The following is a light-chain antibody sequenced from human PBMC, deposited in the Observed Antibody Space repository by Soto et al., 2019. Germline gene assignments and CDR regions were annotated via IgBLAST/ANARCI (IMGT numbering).Light chain of an antibody. Sequence: QSALTQPASVSGSPGQSITISCTGTSPNVGVYELVSWYQQHPDKAPKLIIYEGSKRPSGVSNRFSGSKSGNAASLTISGLQAEDEADYHCCSYAGQSTVTFGGGTKLTVL. J-gene: IGLJ2*01. V-gene: IGLV2-23*01. CDR2: EGS. CDR3: CSYAGQSTVT. CDR1: SPNVGVYEL.